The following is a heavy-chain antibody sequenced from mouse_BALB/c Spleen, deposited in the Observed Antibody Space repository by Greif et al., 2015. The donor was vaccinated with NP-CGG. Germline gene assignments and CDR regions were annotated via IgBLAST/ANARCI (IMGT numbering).Heavy chain of an antibody. CDR1: GYTFTSYW. CDR2: IYPGSGST. J-gene: IGHJ3*01. D-gene: IGHD2-4*01. Sequence: LQQSGSELVRPGASVKLSCKASGYTFTSYWMHWVKQRPGQGLEWIGNIYPGSGSTNYDEKFKSKATLTVDTSSSTAYMQLSSLTSEDSAVYYCTRGSMITTGFAYWGQGTLVTVSA. V-gene: IGHV1S22*01. CDR3: TRGSMITTGFAY.